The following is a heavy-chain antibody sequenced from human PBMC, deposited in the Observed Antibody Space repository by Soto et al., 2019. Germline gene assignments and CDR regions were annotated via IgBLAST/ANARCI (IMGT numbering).Heavy chain of an antibody. CDR1: GVSISNSSYY. V-gene: IGHV4-39*01. J-gene: IGHJ4*02. CDR2: IYYSGIT. CDR3: ARHGSN. Sequence: SETLSLTCTVSGVSISNSSYYWGWIRRPPGKGLEWIGTIYYSGITYYDPSLKSRVTISVDTSKNQFSLKLTSVTAADTAVYYCARHGSNWGQGTLVTVSS.